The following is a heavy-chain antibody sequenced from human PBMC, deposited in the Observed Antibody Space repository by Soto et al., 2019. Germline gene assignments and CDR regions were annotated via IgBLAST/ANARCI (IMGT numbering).Heavy chain of an antibody. V-gene: IGHV1-18*01. CDR2: ISAYNGNT. J-gene: IGHJ4*02. D-gene: IGHD2-15*01. CDR3: ARDIVVVVGGNKFDY. CDR1: GYTYTCYG. Sequence: ASVKVSCKASGYTYTCYGISWVRQAPGQGLEWMGWISAYNGNTNYAQKLQGRVTMTTDTSTSTAYMELRSLRSDDTAVYYCARDIVVVVGGNKFDYWGQGTLVTVSS.